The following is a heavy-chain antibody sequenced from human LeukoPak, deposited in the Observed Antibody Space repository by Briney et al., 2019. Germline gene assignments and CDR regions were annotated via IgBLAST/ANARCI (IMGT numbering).Heavy chain of an antibody. CDR2: INPNSGGT. CDR3: ATEPLLTGYYWPYYFDY. J-gene: IGHJ4*02. Sequence: ASVKVSCKSSGYIFTGYYIHWVRQARGQGLKWMGWINPNSGGTNYARKFQGRVTMTRDTSITTAYMELSRLRSDDTAVYYCATEPLLTGYYWPYYFDYWGQGTLLTVSS. D-gene: IGHD3-9*01. V-gene: IGHV1-2*02. CDR1: GYIFTGYY.